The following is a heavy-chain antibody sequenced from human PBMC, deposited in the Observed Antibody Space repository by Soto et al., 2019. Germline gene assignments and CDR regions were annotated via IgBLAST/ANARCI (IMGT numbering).Heavy chain of an antibody. D-gene: IGHD4-17*01. CDR2: FYYSGST. V-gene: IGHV4-39*01. J-gene: IGHJ4*02. CDR3: ARLYGGNLFDY. Sequence: QLQLQESGPGLVKPSETLSLTCSVSGASISSGSYYWGWIRQPPGKGLEWIGSFYYSGSTNNNPXXXXXXXXXXXXXXXXXXXXXXXXTXXXXXXXXCARLYGGNLFDYWGQGTLVTVSS. CDR1: GASISSGSYY.